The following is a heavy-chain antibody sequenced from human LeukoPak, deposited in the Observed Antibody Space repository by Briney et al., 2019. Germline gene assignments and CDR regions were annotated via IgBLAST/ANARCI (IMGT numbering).Heavy chain of an antibody. Sequence: GGSLRLSCAASGFTFRDSYMSWIRQAPGKGLECVSYISSTSSYTNYADSVKGRFTISRDNAKSSLYVQMNSLRAEDTAVYYCVRGHTLLTDWGQGTLVTVSS. CDR1: GFTFRDSY. CDR2: ISSTSSYT. CDR3: VRGHTLLTD. D-gene: IGHD3-16*01. V-gene: IGHV3-11*05. J-gene: IGHJ4*02.